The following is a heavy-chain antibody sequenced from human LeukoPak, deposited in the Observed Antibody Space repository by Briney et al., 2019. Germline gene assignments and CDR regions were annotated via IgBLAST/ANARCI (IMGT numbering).Heavy chain of an antibody. Sequence: ASVKVSCKASGYIFTGYYIHWVRQAPGQGLEWMGWINPNSGGTNFAQKFQGRVTMTRDTSINTAYMEMSRLRSDDTAVYYCARDPWRYDYVWGSYRPEVGWFDPWGQGTLVTVSS. CDR1: GYIFTGYY. J-gene: IGHJ5*02. V-gene: IGHV1-2*02. D-gene: IGHD3-16*02. CDR2: INPNSGGT. CDR3: ARDPWRYDYVWGSYRPEVGWFDP.